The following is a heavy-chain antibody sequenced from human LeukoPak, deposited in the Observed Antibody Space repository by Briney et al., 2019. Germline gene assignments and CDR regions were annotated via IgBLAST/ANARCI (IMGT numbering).Heavy chain of an antibody. J-gene: IGHJ4*02. D-gene: IGHD2-2*01. CDR2: IYWDDDK. CDR3: AHRPAYRLHFDY. Sequence: SGPTLVNPTQTLTLTCTFSGFSLSTTEVGVGWIRQPPGKALEWLALIYWDDDKRHSPSLKSRLTITKDTSKNQVVLTMTNMDPVDTATYHCAHRPAYRLHFDYWGQGTLVTVSS. CDR1: GFSLSTTEVG. V-gene: IGHV2-5*02.